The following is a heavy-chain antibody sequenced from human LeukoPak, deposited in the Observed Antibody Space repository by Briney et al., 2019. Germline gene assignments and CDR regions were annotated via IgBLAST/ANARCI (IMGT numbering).Heavy chain of an antibody. V-gene: IGHV4-59*01. D-gene: IGHD3-9*01. J-gene: IGHJ4*02. CDR1: GGSIRSYY. CDR2: IYYSGST. Sequence: PSETLSLTCTVSGGSIRSYYWSWIRQPPGRGLEWIGYIYYSGSTNYNPSLKSRVTISVDTSKNQFSLKLSSVTAADTAVYYCARQGYDILTGYDYWGQGTLVTVSS. CDR3: ARQGYDILTGYDY.